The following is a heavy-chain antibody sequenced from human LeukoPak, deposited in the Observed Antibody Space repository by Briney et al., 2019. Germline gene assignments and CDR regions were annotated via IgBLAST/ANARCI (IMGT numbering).Heavy chain of an antibody. CDR2: IYYSGNT. J-gene: IGHJ5*02. CDR3: ARDEGNCTNGVCYFGGWFDP. V-gene: IGHV4-39*07. CDR1: GVSISSTGYY. Sequence: SETLSLTCTFSGVSISSTGYYWGWIRQPPGKGLEWIGSIYYSGNTYYNPSLKSRVTISVDTSKNQFSLKLSSVTAADTAVYYCARDEGNCTNGVCYFGGWFDPWGQGTLVTVSS. D-gene: IGHD2-8*01.